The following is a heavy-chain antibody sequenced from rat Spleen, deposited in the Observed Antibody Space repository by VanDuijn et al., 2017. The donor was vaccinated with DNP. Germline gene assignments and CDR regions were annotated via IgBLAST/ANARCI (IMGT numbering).Heavy chain of an antibody. V-gene: IGHV2-41*01. CDR2: IWKNGAT. Sequence: QVQLKESGPGLVQPSQTLSLTCAVGGFSLTRYSVNWVRQPPGKGLEWMGVIWKNGATRYNSALKSRLSFSKATSKSQVFLKLNSLQTEDTATYYCARDLIIRDTTSAMDAWGQGTSVTVSS. CDR1: GFSLTRYS. CDR3: ARDLIIRDTTSAMDA. J-gene: IGHJ4*01. D-gene: IGHD4-3*01.